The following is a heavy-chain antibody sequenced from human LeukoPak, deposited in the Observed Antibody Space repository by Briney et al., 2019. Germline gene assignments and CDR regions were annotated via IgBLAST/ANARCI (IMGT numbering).Heavy chain of an antibody. Sequence: SETLSLTCSVSGGSINTYYWSWLRQPPGKGLEWIGYNYYSGSTNYNPSLKSRVTISVDTSKNQFSLKLSSVTAADTAVYYCAKSRGYYYDSSGYSFDYWGQGTLVTVSS. D-gene: IGHD3-22*01. J-gene: IGHJ4*02. CDR3: AKSRGYYYDSSGYSFDY. V-gene: IGHV4-59*01. CDR2: NYYSGST. CDR1: GGSINTYY.